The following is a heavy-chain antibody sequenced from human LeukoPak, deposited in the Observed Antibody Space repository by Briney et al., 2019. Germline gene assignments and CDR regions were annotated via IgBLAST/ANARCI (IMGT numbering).Heavy chain of an antibody. V-gene: IGHV3-53*01. CDR2: IYSGGST. CDR3: VRDFVGPDDL. J-gene: IGHJ5*02. D-gene: IGHD1-26*01. Sequence: GGSLRLSCAASGFSVGSKYMSWVRQAPGKGLEWVSVIYSGGSTYYADTVKGRFTISRDNAKNTLYLQMNSLRPEDTAVYYCVRDFVGPDDLWGQGTLVTVSS. CDR1: GFSVGSKY.